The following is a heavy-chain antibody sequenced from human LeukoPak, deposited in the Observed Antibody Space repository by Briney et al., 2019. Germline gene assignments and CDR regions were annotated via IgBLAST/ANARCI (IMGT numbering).Heavy chain of an antibody. J-gene: IGHJ4*02. Sequence: SGPALVKPTQTLTLTCTFSGFSLSTSGMCVSWIRQPPGKALEWLARIDWDDDKYYSTSLKTRLTISKDTPKNQVVLTMTNMDPVDTATYYCARGRMCSSWHYFDYWGQGTLVTVS. D-gene: IGHD6-13*01. CDR1: GFSLSTSGMC. CDR2: IDWDDDK. CDR3: ARGRMCSSWHYFDY. V-gene: IGHV2-70*11.